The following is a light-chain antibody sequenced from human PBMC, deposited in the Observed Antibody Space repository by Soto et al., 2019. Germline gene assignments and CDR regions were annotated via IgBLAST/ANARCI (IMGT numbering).Light chain of an antibody. J-gene: IGKJ1*01. V-gene: IGKV1-39*01. CDR2: GAS. CDR3: QQSYSTPRT. CDR1: QTISKY. Sequence: DIQMTQSPSSLSASVGDRVSITCRASQTISKYLNWYQQKPGKAPKLLIYGASILHSGVPSRFSSSGSGTGFTLTISSLQPEDFSTYYCQQSYSTPRTFGEGTKVEI.